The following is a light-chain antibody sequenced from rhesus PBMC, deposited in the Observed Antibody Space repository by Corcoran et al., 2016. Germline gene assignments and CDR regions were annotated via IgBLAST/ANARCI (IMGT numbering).Light chain of an antibody. CDR2: EAS. CDR3: QQYNSLPFT. Sequence: DIQMTQSPSSLSASVGDRVTITCRASQGITNDLAWYQQKPGENPKLLIYEASSLQSGIPSRFSGSGSVTEFTLTISSLQPEDFATYYCQQYNSLPFTFGTGTKLDIK. CDR1: QGITND. J-gene: IGKJ3*01. V-gene: IGKV1-25*01.